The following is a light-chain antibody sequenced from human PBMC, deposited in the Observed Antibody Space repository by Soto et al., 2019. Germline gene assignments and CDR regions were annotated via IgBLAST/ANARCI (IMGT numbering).Light chain of an antibody. CDR3: LQEYSYPRT. CDR1: QGIRND. CDR2: ATS. Sequence: AIQMTQSPSSLSASVGDRVTIICRASQGIRNDLGWYQQRPGKAPKLLIYATSNLQSGVPSRFSGSRSGTDFTLTISSRQPEDFATYYCLQEYSYPRTFGQGNKVEIK. J-gene: IGKJ1*01. V-gene: IGKV1-6*01.